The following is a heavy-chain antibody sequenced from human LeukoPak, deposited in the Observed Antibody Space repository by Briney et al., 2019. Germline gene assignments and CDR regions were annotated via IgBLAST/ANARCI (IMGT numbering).Heavy chain of an antibody. CDR1: GYTFTGYY. V-gene: IGHV1-2*02. CDR3: ARAECSSGSCSNDY. D-gene: IGHD2-15*01. CDR2: INPISGGT. Sequence: GASVKISCKASGYTFTGYYMHWVRQAPGQGPEWMGWINPISGGTKYAQKFQGRVTMTRDTSSSTAYMELSRLRSDDTAVYYCARAECSSGSCSNDYWGQGTLVTVSS. J-gene: IGHJ4*02.